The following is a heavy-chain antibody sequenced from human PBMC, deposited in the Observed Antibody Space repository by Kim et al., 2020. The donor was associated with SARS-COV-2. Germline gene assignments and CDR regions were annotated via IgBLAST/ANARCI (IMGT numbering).Heavy chain of an antibody. V-gene: IGHV3-48*04. Sequence: GGSLRLSCTTSGFTFSGYSMNWVRQAPGKGLKWVSYISSRSGTIYYADSVKGRFTISRDNAKNSLYLQMNSLRAEDTAVYYCAGALGGDGYNLLGYWGQGTLVTVSS. D-gene: IGHD5-12*01. J-gene: IGHJ4*02. CDR2: ISSRSGTI. CDR1: GFTFSGYS. CDR3: AGALGGDGYNLLGY.